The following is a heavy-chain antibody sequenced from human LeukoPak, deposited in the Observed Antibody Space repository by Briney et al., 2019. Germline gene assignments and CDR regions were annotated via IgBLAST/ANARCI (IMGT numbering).Heavy chain of an antibody. CDR1: GFTFSSYA. V-gene: IGHV3-23*01. Sequence: PGGSLRLSCAASGFTFSSYAMSWVRQAPGKGLEWVSAISGSGGSTYYADSVKGRFTISRDNSKNTLYLQMNSLRAEDTAVYYCAKDVGGEYQLLSWFDPWGQGTLVTVSS. CDR3: AKDVGGEYQLLSWFDP. D-gene: IGHD2-2*01. J-gene: IGHJ5*02. CDR2: ISGSGGST.